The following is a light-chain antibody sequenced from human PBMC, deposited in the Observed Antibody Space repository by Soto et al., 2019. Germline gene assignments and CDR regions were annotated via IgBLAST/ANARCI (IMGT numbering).Light chain of an antibody. J-gene: IGLJ2*01. V-gene: IGLV2-14*03. CDR3: SSYTTSSALVV. CDR2: DVS. CDR1: SSDVGGYNF. Sequence: QSALTQPASVSGSPGQSITISCTGTSSDVGGYNFVSWYQHHPGKAPKLMIYDVSNRPSGVSNRFSGSKSGNTASPTISGLQAEDEADYYCSSYTTSSALVVFGGGTKLTVL.